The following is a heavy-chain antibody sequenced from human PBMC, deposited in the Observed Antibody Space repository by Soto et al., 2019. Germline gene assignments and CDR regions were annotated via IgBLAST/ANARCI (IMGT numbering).Heavy chain of an antibody. J-gene: IGHJ4*02. CDR2: IYWDADK. D-gene: IGHD6-19*01. CDR1: GFSLSSNGVG. Sequence: QITFKESGPTLVKPTQTLTLTCTFSGFSLSSNGVGVGWIRQAPGKAPECLAVIYWDADKRYSPSLKTRLAITKEASKNPVVLTMTNMNPVDTATYFCAHRSPVHFLSGWYGDYFDTWGQGTQVTVSS. CDR3: AHRSPVHFLSGWYGDYFDT. V-gene: IGHV2-5*02.